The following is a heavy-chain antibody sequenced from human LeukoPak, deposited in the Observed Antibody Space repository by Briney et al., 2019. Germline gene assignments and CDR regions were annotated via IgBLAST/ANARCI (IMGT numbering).Heavy chain of an antibody. CDR3: ARDRSGQTDYYYYMDV. V-gene: IGHV4-30-2*01. CDR1: GGSISSGGYY. CDR2: IYHSGST. D-gene: IGHD6-25*01. Sequence: PPQTLSLTCTVSGGSISSGGYYWSWIRQPPGKGLEWIGDIYHSGSTYYNPSLKSRVTISVDRSKNQFSLKLSSVTAADTAVYYCARDRSGQTDYYYYMDVWGKGTTVTVSS. J-gene: IGHJ6*03.